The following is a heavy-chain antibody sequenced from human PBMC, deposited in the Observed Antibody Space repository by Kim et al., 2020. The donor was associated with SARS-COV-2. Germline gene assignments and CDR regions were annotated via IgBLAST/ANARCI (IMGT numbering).Heavy chain of an antibody. CDR1: GFTFSSYA. CDR3: AKELDLTPDGRGPFGL. D-gene: IGHD1-1*01. CDR2: ISGDGNNE. V-gene: IGHV3-30*18. Sequence: GGSLRLSCAASGFTFSSYAMHWVRQAPGQGLEWVAFISGDGNNEFYAGSVKGRFTISRDNAKNTLYLQLNSLTLEDTATYYCAKELDLTPDGRGPFGLWGQGPLVTASS. J-gene: IGHJ1*01.